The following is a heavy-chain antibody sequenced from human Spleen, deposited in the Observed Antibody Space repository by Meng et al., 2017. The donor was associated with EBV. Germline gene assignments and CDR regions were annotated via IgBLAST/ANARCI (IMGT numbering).Heavy chain of an antibody. D-gene: IGHD3-16*01. V-gene: IGHV1-69*06. CDR2: IIPMYGTT. J-gene: IGHJ5*02. CDR3: AYEVIENWLDP. Sequence: QVKMVQSGAGVKKAVSSLKVSCKASGGTFSSFAISWVRQAPGQGLEWMGTIIPMYGTTNYAQKFQGRVTMTAVSSSTTMYMELTSLTSDDTAVYYCAYEVIENWLDPWGQGTLVTVSS. CDR1: GGTFSSFA.